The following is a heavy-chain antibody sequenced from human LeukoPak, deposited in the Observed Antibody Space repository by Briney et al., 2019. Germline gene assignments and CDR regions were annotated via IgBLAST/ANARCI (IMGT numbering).Heavy chain of an antibody. V-gene: IGHV4-34*01. Sequence: PSETLSLTCAVYGGSFSGYYWSWIRQPPGKGLEWIGEINRSGSTNYTPSLKSRVTISADTSKNQSSLKLSSATAADTAVYYCARGRISYDILTGYLGFKWFDPWGQGTLVTVSS. CDR1: GGSFSGYY. CDR3: ARGRISYDILTGYLGFKWFDP. CDR2: INRSGST. D-gene: IGHD3-9*01. J-gene: IGHJ5*02.